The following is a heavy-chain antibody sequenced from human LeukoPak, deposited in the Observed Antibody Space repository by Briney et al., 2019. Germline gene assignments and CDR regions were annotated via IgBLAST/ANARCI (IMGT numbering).Heavy chain of an antibody. D-gene: IGHD6-13*01. CDR2: INWNGGST. Sequence: PGGSLRLSCAASGFTFDDYGMSWVRQAPGKGLEWVSGINWNGGSTGYADSVKGRFTISRDNAKNSLYLQMNSLRAEDTALYYCARAWFTQLVRGGAFDIWGQGTMVTVSS. V-gene: IGHV3-20*04. J-gene: IGHJ3*02. CDR1: GFTFDDYG. CDR3: ARAWFTQLVRGGAFDI.